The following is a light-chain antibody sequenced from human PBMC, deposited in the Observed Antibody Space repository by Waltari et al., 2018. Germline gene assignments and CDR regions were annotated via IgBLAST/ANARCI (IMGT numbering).Light chain of an antibody. Sequence: DIQMTQSPSTLSASVGDRVTITCRASHSISSWLAWYQQKPGKAPKLLIYKASSLESGVPSRFSGSGSGTEFTLTISSLQPDDFATYYCQQYNSYPLLTFGGGTKVEIK. CDR3: QQYNSYPLLT. J-gene: IGKJ4*01. CDR1: HSISSW. V-gene: IGKV1-5*03. CDR2: KAS.